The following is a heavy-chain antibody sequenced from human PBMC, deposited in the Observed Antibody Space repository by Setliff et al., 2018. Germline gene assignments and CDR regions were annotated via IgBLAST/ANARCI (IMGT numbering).Heavy chain of an antibody. J-gene: IGHJ4*02. D-gene: IGHD2-15*01. CDR1: GGSFSGYY. Sequence: SETLSLTCAVYGGSFSGYYWSWIRQPPGKGLEWIGEINHSGSTNDNPSLKSRVAMSVDTSKNQFSLKLSSVTAADTAVYYCARGGGGKPFDYWGQGTLVTVSS. CDR3: ARGGGGKPFDY. CDR2: INHSGST. V-gene: IGHV4-34*01.